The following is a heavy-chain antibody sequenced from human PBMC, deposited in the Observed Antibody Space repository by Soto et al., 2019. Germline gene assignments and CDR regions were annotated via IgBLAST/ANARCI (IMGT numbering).Heavy chain of an antibody. J-gene: IGHJ4*02. Sequence: QVQLQESGPGLVKPSETLSLTCTVSGGSISNYYWSWIRQPPGKGLEWIGYIYYSGSTNYNPSLKHRVTISVDTSKIQFSLKLSSVTAADTAVYYCARRHGYTFAYWGQGTLVTVSS. CDR2: IYYSGST. CDR1: GGSISNYY. D-gene: IGHD3-16*02. CDR3: ARRHGYTFAY. V-gene: IGHV4-59*08.